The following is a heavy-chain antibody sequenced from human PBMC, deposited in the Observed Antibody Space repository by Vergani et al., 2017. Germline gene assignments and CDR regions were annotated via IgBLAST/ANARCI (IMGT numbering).Heavy chain of an antibody. Sequence: EVQLLESGGGLVQPGGSLRLSCAASRVTFNNYAMTWVRQAPGKGLEWVSSISGSGDNTYYADSVKGRFTVSRDNSKNTLYLRMSSLRVDDTAVYYCASQQWELYYWGQGTLVTVSS. CDR2: ISGSGDNT. CDR3: ASQQWELYY. CDR1: RVTFNNYA. V-gene: IGHV3-23*01. D-gene: IGHD1-26*01. J-gene: IGHJ4*02.